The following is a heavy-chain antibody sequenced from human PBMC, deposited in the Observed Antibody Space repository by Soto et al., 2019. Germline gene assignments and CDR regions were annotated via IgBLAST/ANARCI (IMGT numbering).Heavy chain of an antibody. Sequence: QVQLVQSGAEVKKPGSSVKVSCKASGGTFSSYAISWVRQAPGQGLEWMGGLIPIFGTANYAQKFQGRVTMTADEATSTAYMELSSLRSEDTAVYDCARNKEWERLLSSYDYDGMDVWGQGTTVTVSS. CDR2: LIPIFGTA. V-gene: IGHV1-69*12. CDR1: GGTFSSYA. CDR3: ARNKEWERLLSSYDYDGMDV. J-gene: IGHJ6*02. D-gene: IGHD1-26*01.